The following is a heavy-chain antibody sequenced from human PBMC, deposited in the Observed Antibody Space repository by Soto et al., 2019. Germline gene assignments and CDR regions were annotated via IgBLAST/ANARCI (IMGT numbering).Heavy chain of an antibody. CDR3: AIYKAGAGGNGF. J-gene: IGHJ4*02. CDR2: QTGST. D-gene: IGHD6-19*01. CDR1: GASVTSDSYH. V-gene: IGHV4-61*03. Sequence: QVHLQESGPGLIKPSETLSLTCSVSGASVTSDSYHWTWIRQPPGKGLEGIGQTGSTNYNPSLKSRITISVDTSKNHFSLNLDSVTAAGTAIYYCAIYKAGAGGNGFWGQGTLVIVSS.